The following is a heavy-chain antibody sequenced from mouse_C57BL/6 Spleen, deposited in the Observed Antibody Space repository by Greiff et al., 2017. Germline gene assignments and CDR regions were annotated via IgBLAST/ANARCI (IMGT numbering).Heavy chain of an antibody. CDR2: ISDGGSYT. D-gene: IGHD1-1*01. V-gene: IGHV5-4*01. J-gene: IGHJ1*03. CDR1: GFTFSSYA. CDR3: AREGGVFITTVVASRYFDV. Sequence: EVQVVESGGGLVKPGGSLTLSCAASGFTFSSYAMCWVRQTTVKRLEWVATISDGGSYTYYQDNVKGRFTISRDKAKNNLYLQMSHLKSEDTAMYYFAREGGVFITTVVASRYFDVWGTGTTVTVSS.